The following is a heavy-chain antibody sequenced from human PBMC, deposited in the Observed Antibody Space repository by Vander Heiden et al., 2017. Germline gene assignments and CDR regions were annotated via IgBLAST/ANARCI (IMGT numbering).Heavy chain of an antibody. CDR2: ISSSSAI. D-gene: IGHD6-13*01. J-gene: IGHJ6*02. CDR1: GFTFRSYS. Sequence: EVQLVESGGGLEQPGGSLRLSCAASGFTFRSYSMNWVRQAPGKGLEWVSYISSSSAIYYADSVKDRFTISRDNAKNSLYLQMNSLSDEDTAVYYCARELAAAYGMDFWGQGTTVTGSS. V-gene: IGHV3-48*02. CDR3: ARELAAAYGMDF.